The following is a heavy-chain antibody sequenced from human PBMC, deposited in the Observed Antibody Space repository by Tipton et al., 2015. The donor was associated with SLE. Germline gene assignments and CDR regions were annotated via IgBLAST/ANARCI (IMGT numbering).Heavy chain of an antibody. J-gene: IGHJ6*02. CDR3: AKIVAAAGTWYYYYYGMDV. CDR1: GFTFSSYA. D-gene: IGHD6-13*01. CDR2: ISGSGGST. V-gene: IGHV3-23*01. Sequence: SLRLSCAASGFTFSSYAMSWVRQAPGKGLEWVSAISGSGGSTYYADSVKGRFTISRDNSKNTPYLQMNSLRAEDTAVYYCAKIVAAAGTWYYYYYGMDVWGQGTTVTVSS.